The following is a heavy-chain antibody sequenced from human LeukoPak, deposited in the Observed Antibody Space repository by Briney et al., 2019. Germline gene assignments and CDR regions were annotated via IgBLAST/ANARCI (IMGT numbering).Heavy chain of an antibody. CDR1: GYTFTSYD. Sequence: GASVKVSCKTSGYTFTSYDINWVRQATGQGLEYMGWMNPNSGNTGYAKKFQGRVSITRNTSISTAYMELSSLRSEDTAVYYCARALGAVAGSEDAFDIWGQGTMVTVSS. J-gene: IGHJ3*02. CDR3: ARALGAVAGSEDAFDI. V-gene: IGHV1-8*03. CDR2: MNPNSGNT. D-gene: IGHD6-19*01.